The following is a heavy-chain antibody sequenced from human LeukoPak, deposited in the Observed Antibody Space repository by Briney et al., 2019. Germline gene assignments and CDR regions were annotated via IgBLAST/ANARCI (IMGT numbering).Heavy chain of an antibody. Sequence: SETLSLTCTVSGGSISSSSYYWGWIRQPPGKGLEWIGSIYYSGSTYYNPSLKSRVTISVDTSKNQFSLKLSSVTAADTAVYYCARLAIFGVVEAFVDVWGKGTTVTVSS. CDR1: GGSISSSSYY. D-gene: IGHD3-3*01. CDR3: ARLAIFGVVEAFVDV. V-gene: IGHV4-39*01. J-gene: IGHJ6*04. CDR2: IYYSGST.